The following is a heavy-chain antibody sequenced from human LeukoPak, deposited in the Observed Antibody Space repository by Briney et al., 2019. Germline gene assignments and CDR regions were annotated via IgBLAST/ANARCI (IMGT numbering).Heavy chain of an antibody. D-gene: IGHD1-1*01. Sequence: PSETLSLTCTVSGGSISSYYWSWIRQPPGKGLEWIGYIYYSGTTNYNPSLKSRVTISVDTSKNQFSRKLSSVTAADTAVYFCARYWSRFDYWGQGTLVTVSS. J-gene: IGHJ4*02. CDR2: IYYSGTT. CDR1: GGSISSYY. CDR3: ARYWSRFDY. V-gene: IGHV4-59*08.